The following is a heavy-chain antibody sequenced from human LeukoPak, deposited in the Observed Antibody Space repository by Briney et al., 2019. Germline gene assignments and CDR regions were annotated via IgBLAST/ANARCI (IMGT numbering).Heavy chain of an antibody. V-gene: IGHV1-69*05. J-gene: IGHJ6*03. Sequence: ASVKVSCKASGGTFSSYAISWVRQAPGQGLEWMGGIIPIFGTANYAQKFQGRVTITTDESTSTAYMALSSLRSEDTAVYYCAVSSTSDYYYYYMDVWGKGTTVTVSS. D-gene: IGHD2-2*01. CDR2: IIPIFGTA. CDR3: AVSSTSDYYYYYMDV. CDR1: GGTFSSYA.